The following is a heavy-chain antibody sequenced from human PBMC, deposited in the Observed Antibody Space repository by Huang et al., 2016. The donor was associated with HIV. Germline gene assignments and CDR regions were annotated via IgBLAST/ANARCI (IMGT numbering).Heavy chain of an antibody. J-gene: IGHJ6*03. Sequence: QVQLVQSGAEVKKPGASVKVSCEASNYNFGSHGISWVRQAPGQGLEWMGLSSGYNGDTKYAKKFQGRVTMTRETSTRTAYMELTSLRFDDTAVYYCARSGFGVVITTTLDYYYMDVWGTGTTVTVSS. CDR1: NYNFGSHG. CDR3: ARSGFGVVITTTLDYYYMDV. CDR2: SSGYNGDT. D-gene: IGHD3-3*01. V-gene: IGHV1-18*01.